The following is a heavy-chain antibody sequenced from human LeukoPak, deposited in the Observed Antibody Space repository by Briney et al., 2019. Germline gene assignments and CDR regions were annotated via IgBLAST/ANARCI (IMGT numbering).Heavy chain of an antibody. CDR3: ARASSSWLNNWFDP. CDR1: TFITYW. CDR2: IYYSGST. D-gene: IGHD6-13*01. Sequence: TFITYWMSWVRQAPGKGLEWIGSIYYSGSTYYNPSLKSRVTISVDTSKNQFSLKLSSVTAADTAVYYCARASSSWLNNWFDPWGQGTLVTVSS. J-gene: IGHJ5*02. V-gene: IGHV4-39*07.